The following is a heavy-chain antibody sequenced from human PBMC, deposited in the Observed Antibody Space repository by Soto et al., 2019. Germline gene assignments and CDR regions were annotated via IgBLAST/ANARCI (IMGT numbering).Heavy chain of an antibody. V-gene: IGHV3-53*04. Sequence: EVQLVESGGGLVQPGGSLRLSCAASGFTVSSNYMSWVRQAPGKGLEWVSVIYSGGSTNYADSVKGRLNISRHNSKNTLYLQMNSLRAEDTAVYYCASPHALRSEYSSSPGDYWGQGTLVTVSS. J-gene: IGHJ4*02. CDR2: IYSGGST. CDR3: ASPHALRSEYSSSPGDY. CDR1: GFTVSSNY. D-gene: IGHD6-6*01.